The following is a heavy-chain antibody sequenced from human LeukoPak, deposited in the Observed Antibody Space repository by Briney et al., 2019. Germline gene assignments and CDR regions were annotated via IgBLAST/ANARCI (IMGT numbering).Heavy chain of an antibody. J-gene: IGHJ4*02. Sequence: GGSLRLSCAASGFTFSNFGMHWVRQAPGKGLEWVTFIRYGGSNKYYADSVRGRFTISRDDSKNTLYLQMNSLRAEDTAVYYCAKEMKLGGNGHFDCWGQGTLVTVSS. CDR3: AKEMKLGGNGHFDC. D-gene: IGHD1-1*01. CDR2: IRYGGSNK. CDR1: GFTFSNFG. V-gene: IGHV3-30*02.